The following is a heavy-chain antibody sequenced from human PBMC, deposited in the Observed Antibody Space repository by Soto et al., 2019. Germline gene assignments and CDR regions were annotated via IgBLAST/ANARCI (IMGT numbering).Heavy chain of an antibody. J-gene: IGHJ4*02. CDR2: IHYSGST. CDR1: GGSISRSSYY. CDR3: ARRHCTNGVCYLDY. D-gene: IGHD2-8*01. Sequence: SETLSLTCTVSGGSISRSSYYWGWIRQPPGKGLEWIGSIHYSGSTYYDPSLKSRVTISVDTSKNQFSLKLSSVTAADTAVYYCARRHCTNGVCYLDYWGQGTLVTVSS. V-gene: IGHV4-39*01.